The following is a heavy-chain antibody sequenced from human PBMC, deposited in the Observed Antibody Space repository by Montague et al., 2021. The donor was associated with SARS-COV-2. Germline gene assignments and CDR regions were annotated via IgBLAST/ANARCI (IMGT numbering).Heavy chain of an antibody. J-gene: IGHJ6*02. D-gene: IGHD6-13*01. CDR3: ARVGRQQLVRLSGMDV. V-gene: IGHV4-39*07. Sequence: IYYSGSTYSNPSLKSRVTITGETSKKQFSLHLSSVTAADTAVYYCARVGRQQLVRLSGMDVWGQGSTVTVAS. CDR2: IYYSGST.